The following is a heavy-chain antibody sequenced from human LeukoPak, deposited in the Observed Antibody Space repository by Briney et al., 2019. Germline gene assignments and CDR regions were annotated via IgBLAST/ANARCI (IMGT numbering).Heavy chain of an antibody. V-gene: IGHV4-59*01. Sequence: PSETLSLTCTVSGGSISSYYWSWIRQPPGKGLEWIGYIYYSGSTNYNPSLKSRLTISVDTSKNQFSLKLSSVTAADTAVYYCARTTEAHSWRTRYYDYYMDVWGKGTTVAASS. J-gene: IGHJ6*03. CDR2: IYYSGST. CDR3: ARTTEAHSWRTRYYDYYMDV. CDR1: GGSISSYY. D-gene: IGHD6-13*01.